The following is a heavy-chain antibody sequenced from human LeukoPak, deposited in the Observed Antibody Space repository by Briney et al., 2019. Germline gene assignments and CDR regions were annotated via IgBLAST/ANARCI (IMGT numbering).Heavy chain of an antibody. V-gene: IGHV3-23*01. CDR1: GSPFSSYA. CDR2: IAGSDGFT. J-gene: IGHJ4*02. Sequence: GGSLRLSCAASGSPFSSYAMNWVRQAPGKGLEWVSVIAGSDGFTQYADSVKGRFTISRDNSKNTVYLQMNRLRVEDTAFYYCVRSLDYWGQGTLVTVSS. CDR3: VRSLDY.